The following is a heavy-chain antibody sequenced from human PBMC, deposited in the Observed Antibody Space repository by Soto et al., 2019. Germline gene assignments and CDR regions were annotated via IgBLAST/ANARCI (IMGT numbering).Heavy chain of an antibody. Sequence: GGSLRLSCAASGFTFSGSAMHWVRQASGKGLEWVGRIRSKANSYATAYAASVKGRFTISRDDSKNMAYLQMNSLKTEDTAVYYCTRQLATVTDAFDIWGQGTMVTVSS. CDR2: IRSKANSYAT. CDR3: TRQLATVTDAFDI. J-gene: IGHJ3*02. CDR1: GFTFSGSA. V-gene: IGHV3-73*01. D-gene: IGHD4-4*01.